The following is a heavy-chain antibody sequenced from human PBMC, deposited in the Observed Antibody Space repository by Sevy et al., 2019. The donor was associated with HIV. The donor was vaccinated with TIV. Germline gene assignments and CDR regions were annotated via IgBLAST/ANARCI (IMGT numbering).Heavy chain of an antibody. CDR1: GFTFSKYS. CDR3: AREGCTKPHDY. CDR2: LSFGCGEI. V-gene: IGHV3-23*01. J-gene: IGHJ4*02. D-gene: IGHD2-8*01. Sequence: GGDLRLSCAASGFTFSKYSMSWVRQPPGKGLEWVSTLSFGCGEINYADSVKGLFTISRDNSKSSVYLQMNNLRPEDTAVYYCAREGCTKPHDYWGQGTLVTVSS.